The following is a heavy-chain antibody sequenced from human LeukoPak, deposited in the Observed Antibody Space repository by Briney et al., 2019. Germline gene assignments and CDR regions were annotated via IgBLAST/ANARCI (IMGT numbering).Heavy chain of an antibody. CDR2: INHSGST. CDR3: ARRRPYYYGSGSYFGY. D-gene: IGHD3-10*01. CDR1: GGSFSGYY. Sequence: SETLSLTCAVYGGSFSGYYWSWIRQPPGKGLERIGEINHSGSTNYNPSLKSRVTISVDTSKDQFSLKLSSVTAADTAVYYCARRRPYYYGSGSYFGYWGQGTLVTVSS. J-gene: IGHJ4*02. V-gene: IGHV4-34*01.